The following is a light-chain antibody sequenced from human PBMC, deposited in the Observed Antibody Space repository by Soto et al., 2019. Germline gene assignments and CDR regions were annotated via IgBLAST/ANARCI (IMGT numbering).Light chain of an antibody. CDR2: GAA. Sequence: LTQWPGHLYLSLGDSATLPCMARHSIXRSYLAGDQQNPGQAPRLLTAGAASMATGSPDRLSGSGSGTEFTLTISDLQSEDFAAYYLQQYNTGTRTFGQGTRLDIK. CDR3: QQYNTGTRT. J-gene: IGKJ5*01. V-gene: IGKV3-20*01. CDR1: HSIXRSY.